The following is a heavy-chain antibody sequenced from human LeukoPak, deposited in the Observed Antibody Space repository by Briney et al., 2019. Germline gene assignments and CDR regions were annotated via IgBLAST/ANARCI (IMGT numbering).Heavy chain of an antibody. CDR2: IIPIFGTA. V-gene: IGHV1-69*06. J-gene: IGHJ4*02. CDR3: ARLAHYYGSGSYYNYFDY. D-gene: IGHD3-10*01. Sequence: SVKVSCKASGGTFSSYAISWVRQAPGQGLEWMGGIIPIFGTANYARKFQGRVTITADKSTSTAYMELSSLRSEDTAVYYCARLAHYYGSGSYYNYFDYWGQGTLVTVSS. CDR1: GGTFSSYA.